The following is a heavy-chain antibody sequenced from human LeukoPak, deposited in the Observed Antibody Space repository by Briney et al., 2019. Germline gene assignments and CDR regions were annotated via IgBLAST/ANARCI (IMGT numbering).Heavy chain of an antibody. J-gene: IGHJ4*02. CDR3: ARSALDY. V-gene: IGHV3-74*01. D-gene: IGHD3-3*02. CDR2: INSDGSTT. Sequence: PGGSLRLSCAASGFTFSSYWMHWVRQAPGKGLVWVSLINSDGSTTSYADSVKGRFTISRDNAKNTLYLQMNSLRVEDTAVFYCARSALDYWGQGTLVTVSS. CDR1: GFTFSSYW.